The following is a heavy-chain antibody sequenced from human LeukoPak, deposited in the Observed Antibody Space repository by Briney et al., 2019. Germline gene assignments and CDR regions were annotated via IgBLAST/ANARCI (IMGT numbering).Heavy chain of an antibody. J-gene: IGHJ4*02. CDR1: GGSISSYY. Sequence: SETLSLTCTVSGGSISSYYWSWIRQPAGKGLEWIGRIYSSGSTNYKPSLKSRVTMSVDTSKNQFSLNLSSVTAADTAVYYCARGVEYCISTTCYPYFDFWGQGTLVTVSS. CDR3: ARGVEYCISTTCYPYFDF. V-gene: IGHV4-4*07. D-gene: IGHD2-2*01. CDR2: IYSSGST.